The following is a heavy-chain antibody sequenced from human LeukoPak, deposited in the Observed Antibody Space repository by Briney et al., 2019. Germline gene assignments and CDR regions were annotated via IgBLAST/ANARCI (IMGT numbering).Heavy chain of an antibody. CDR1: GFTVSSNY. V-gene: IGHV3-53*01. D-gene: IGHD6-13*01. J-gene: IGHJ6*04. CDR3: ARERAAGNGYYYGMDV. CDR2: IYSGGST. Sequence: GGSLRLSCAASGFTVSSNYMSWVRQAPGKGLEWVSVIYSGGSTYYADSVKGRFTISRDNSKNTLYLQMNSLRAEDTAVYYCARERAAGNGYYYGMDVWGKGTTVTVSS.